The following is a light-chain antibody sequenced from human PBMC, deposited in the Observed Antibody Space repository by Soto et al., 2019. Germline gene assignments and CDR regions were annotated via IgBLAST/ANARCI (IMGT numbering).Light chain of an antibody. CDR2: AAS. V-gene: IGKV3-20*01. CDR1: RSFSSSY. CDR3: QQYGSSPPYT. Sequence: EIVLTQSPASVSLSPGERATLSCRASRSFSSSYLAWYQQTPGQAPRLLIYAASSRATGIPHRFSGSKAGTDCTLTISRLEPEDSAVYYCQQYGSSPPYTFGQGTKLEIK. J-gene: IGKJ2*01.